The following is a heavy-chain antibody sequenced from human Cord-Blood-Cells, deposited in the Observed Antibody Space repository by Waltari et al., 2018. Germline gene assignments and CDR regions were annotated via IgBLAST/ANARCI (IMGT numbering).Heavy chain of an antibody. CDR3: ASPWSVAADAFDI. D-gene: IGHD2-15*01. V-gene: IGHV4-31*03. J-gene: IGHJ3*02. CDR2: IYYSGST. Sequence: QVQLQESGPGLVKPSQTLSLTCTVSGGSISSGGSYWSWIRQHPGKGLEWIGYIYYSGSTYYNPSLKSRVTISVDTSKNQFSLKLSSVTAADTAVYYCASPWSVAADAFDIWGQGTMVTVSS. CDR1: GGSISSGGSY.